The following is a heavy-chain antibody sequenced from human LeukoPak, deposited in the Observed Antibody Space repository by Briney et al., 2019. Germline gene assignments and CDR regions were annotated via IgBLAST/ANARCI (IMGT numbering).Heavy chain of an antibody. D-gene: IGHD3-3*01. CDR3: ARAVRHYDFSPTPIDN. CDR2: INSDGSST. J-gene: IGHJ4*01. V-gene: IGHV3-74*01. CDR1: GFTFSSYW. Sequence: PGGSLRLSCAASGFTFSSYWMHWVRQAPGKGLVWVSRINSDGSSTSYADSVKGRFTISRDNAKNTLYLQMNSLRAEDTPVYYCARAVRHYDFSPTPIDNWGQGTLVTVSS.